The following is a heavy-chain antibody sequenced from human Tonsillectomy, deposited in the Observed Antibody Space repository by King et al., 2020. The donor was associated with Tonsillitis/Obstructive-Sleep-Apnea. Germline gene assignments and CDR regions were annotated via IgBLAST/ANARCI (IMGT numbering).Heavy chain of an antibody. J-gene: IGHJ1*01. V-gene: IGHV3-33*01. D-gene: IGHD4-23*01. CDR3: ARDLRYGGNSLFQH. CDR2: IWHDGSNK. CDR1: GFTFSSYC. Sequence: VQLVESGGGVVQPGRSLRLSCAASGFTFSSYCMHWVRQAPGKGLEWVAVIWHDGSNKYYADSVKGRFAISRDNSKNTLYLQMNSLRAEDTALYYCARDLRYGGNSLFQHWGQGTLVTVSS.